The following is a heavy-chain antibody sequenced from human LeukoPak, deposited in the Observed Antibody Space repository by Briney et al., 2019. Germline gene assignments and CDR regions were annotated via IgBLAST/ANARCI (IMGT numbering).Heavy chain of an antibody. J-gene: IGHJ4*02. CDR2: IWYDGSNK. D-gene: IGHD5-12*01. Sequence: GGSLRLSCAASGFTFSSYGMHWVRQAPGKGLEWVAVIWYDGSNKYYADSVKGRFTISRDNSKNTLYLQMNSLRAEDTAVYYCARGLVDTGRSRFDYWGQGTLVTVSS. CDR3: ARGLVDTGRSRFDY. CDR1: GFTFSSYG. V-gene: IGHV3-33*01.